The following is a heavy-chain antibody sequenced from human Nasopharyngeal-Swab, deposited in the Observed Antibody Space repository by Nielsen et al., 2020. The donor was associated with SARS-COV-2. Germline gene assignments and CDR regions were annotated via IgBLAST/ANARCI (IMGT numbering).Heavy chain of an antibody. CDR3: ARVTELLGREFDP. J-gene: IGHJ5*02. V-gene: IGHV1-18*01. Sequence: WVRQAPGQGLEWMGWISAYNGNTNYAQKLQGRVTMTTDTSTSTAYMELGSLRSDDTAVYYCARVTELLGREFDPWGQGTLVTVSS. CDR2: ISAYNGNT. D-gene: IGHD3-10*01.